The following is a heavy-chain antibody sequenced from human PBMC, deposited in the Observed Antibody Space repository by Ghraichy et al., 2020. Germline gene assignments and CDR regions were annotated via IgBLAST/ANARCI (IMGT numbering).Heavy chain of an antibody. D-gene: IGHD3-16*01. CDR3: AREYGSYEGGRGYFDH. Sequence: LSLTCAASGFIVSSKYMSWVRQAPGKGLEWVSLIYSGGSTYYADSVKGRFTISRDLSKNTLYLQMNSLRAEDTAVYYCAREYGSYEGGRGYFDHWGQGTLVTVSS. CDR1: GFIVSSKY. CDR2: IYSGGST. J-gene: IGHJ4*02. V-gene: IGHV3-53*01.